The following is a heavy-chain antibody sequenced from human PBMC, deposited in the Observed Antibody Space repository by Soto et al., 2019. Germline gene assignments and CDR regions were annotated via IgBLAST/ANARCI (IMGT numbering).Heavy chain of an antibody. J-gene: IGHJ4*01. V-gene: IGHV3-23*01. Sequence: GSLRLSCAASGFTFSSNAMSWVRQTPGKGLEWVSAITSTGGSTYYAAPVKGRFTISRDDSKNTVYLQINSLRTEDTALYYCAADLPGHGGGFEFDYWGQGTPVTVSS. CDR2: ITSTGGST. CDR1: GFTFSSNA. D-gene: IGHD2-15*01. CDR3: AADLPGHGGGFEFDY.